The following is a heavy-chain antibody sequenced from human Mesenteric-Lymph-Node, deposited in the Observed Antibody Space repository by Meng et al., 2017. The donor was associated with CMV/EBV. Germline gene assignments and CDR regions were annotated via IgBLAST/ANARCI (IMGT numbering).Heavy chain of an antibody. CDR3: ARGYYQLLVLDY. CDR2: IYYSGST. Sequence: CTVSGGSISSGGYYWSWIRQHPGKGLEWIGYIYYSGSTYYNPSLKSRVTISVDTSKNQFSLKLSSVTAADTAVYYCARGYYQLLVLDYWGQGTLVTVSS. CDR1: GGSISSGGYY. J-gene: IGHJ4*02. V-gene: IGHV4-31*03. D-gene: IGHD2-2*01.